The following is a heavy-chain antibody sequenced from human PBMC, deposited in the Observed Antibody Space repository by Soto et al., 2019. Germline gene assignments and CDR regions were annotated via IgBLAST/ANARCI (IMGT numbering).Heavy chain of an antibody. V-gene: IGHV1-69*13. CDR3: ATTASYYDSSGYSILFDY. CDR2: IIPIFGTA. Sequence: SVKVSCKASGGPFSSYAISWVRQAPGQGLEWMGGIIPIFGTANYAQKFQGRVTITADESTSTAYMELSSLRSEDTAVYYCATTASYYDSSGYSILFDYWGQGTLVTVSS. D-gene: IGHD3-22*01. J-gene: IGHJ4*02. CDR1: GGPFSSYA.